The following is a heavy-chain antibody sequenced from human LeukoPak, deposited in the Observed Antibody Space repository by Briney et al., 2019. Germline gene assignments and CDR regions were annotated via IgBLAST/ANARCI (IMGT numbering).Heavy chain of an antibody. CDR1: GFTFDDYA. Sequence: GGSLRLSCAASGFTFDDYAMHWVRQAPGKGLEWVSGISWNRGSIGYADSVKGRFTISRDNAKNSLYLQMNSLRAEDTALYYCAKAKEVTTVLFDYWGQGTLVTVSS. CDR2: ISWNRGSI. CDR3: AKAKEVTTVLFDY. J-gene: IGHJ4*02. V-gene: IGHV3-9*01. D-gene: IGHD4-17*01.